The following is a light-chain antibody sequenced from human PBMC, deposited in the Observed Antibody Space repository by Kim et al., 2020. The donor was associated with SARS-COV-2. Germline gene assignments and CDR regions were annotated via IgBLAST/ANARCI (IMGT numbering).Light chain of an antibody. V-gene: IGKV1-39*01. CDR2: ATS. CDR1: QSISRY. Sequence: SASIGDRVPITCRASQSISRYLNWYQQKPGKAPSLLIYATSSVQTGVPSRFSGSGSGTDFTLTINSLQPEDFATYYCQQSYSSPHTFGQGTKVEI. CDR3: QQSYSSPHT. J-gene: IGKJ2*01.